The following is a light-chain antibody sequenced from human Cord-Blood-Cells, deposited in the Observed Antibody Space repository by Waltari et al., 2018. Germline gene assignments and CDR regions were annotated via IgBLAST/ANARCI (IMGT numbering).Light chain of an antibody. CDR2: GAP. CDR3: QQYGRPPPKIP. Sequence: EMVLTQYPGTLSLYPGERANLSCKASRGVSSSYLAWYQQKPGQAPRRLIYGAPSRANGIPDRFSGSGSGTGFSLAIRRLEPEDFAVYYCQQYGRPPPKIPCGQGTRLGIK. J-gene: IGKJ5*01. CDR1: RGVSSSY. V-gene: IGKV3-20*01.